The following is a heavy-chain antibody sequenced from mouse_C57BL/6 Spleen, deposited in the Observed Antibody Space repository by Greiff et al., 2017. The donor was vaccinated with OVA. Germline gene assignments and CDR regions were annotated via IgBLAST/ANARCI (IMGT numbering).Heavy chain of an antibody. V-gene: IGHV1-15*01. CDR2: IDPETGGT. J-gene: IGHJ4*01. D-gene: IGHD2-2*01. Sequence: VKLMESGAELVRPGASVTLSCKASGYTFTDYEMHWVKQTPVHGLEWIGAIDPETGGTAYNQKFKGKAILTADKSSSTAYMELRSLTSEDSAVYYCTRKGMVRGMDYWGQGTSVTVSS. CDR1: GYTFTDYE. CDR3: TRKGMVRGMDY.